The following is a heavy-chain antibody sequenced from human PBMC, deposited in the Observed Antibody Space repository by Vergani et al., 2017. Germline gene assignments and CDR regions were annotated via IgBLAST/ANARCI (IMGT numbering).Heavy chain of an antibody. J-gene: IGHJ4*02. Sequence: QVQLQESGPGLVKPSETLSLTCPVSGGSISSYYWSWVRQPPGKGLEWIGYIYYSGSTNYNPSLKSRVTISVDTSKNQFSLKLSCVTAADTAVYYCARGFYGGNSCSDYWGQGTLVTVSS. CDR2: IYYSGST. V-gene: IGHV4-59*01. D-gene: IGHD4-23*01. CDR1: GGSISSYY. CDR3: ARGFYGGNSCSDY.